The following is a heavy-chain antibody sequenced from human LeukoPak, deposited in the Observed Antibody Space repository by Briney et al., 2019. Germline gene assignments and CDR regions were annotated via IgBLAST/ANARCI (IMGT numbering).Heavy chain of an antibody. CDR1: GFTFSSYG. D-gene: IGHD3-22*01. CDR2: ISGSGGST. V-gene: IGHV3-23*01. Sequence: GGSLRLSCAASGFTFSSYGMSWVRQAPGKGLEWVSAISGSGGSTYYADSVKGRFTISRDNPKNTLYLQMNSLRAEDTAVYYCAKCPYDSSGYYSRWGQGTLVTVSS. J-gene: IGHJ4*02. CDR3: AKCPYDSSGYYSR.